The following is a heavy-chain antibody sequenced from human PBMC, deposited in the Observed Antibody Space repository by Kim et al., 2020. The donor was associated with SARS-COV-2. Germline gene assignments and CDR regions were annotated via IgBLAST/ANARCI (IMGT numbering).Heavy chain of an antibody. J-gene: IGHJ4*02. Sequence: SETLSLTCAVYGGSFSGYYWSWIRQPPGKGLEWIGEINHSGSTNYNPSHKSRVTISVDTSKNQFSLKLSSVTAADTAVYYCARVSDGITGTAGYWGQGTLVTVSS. D-gene: IGHD1-20*01. CDR2: INHSGST. CDR3: ARVSDGITGTAGY. CDR1: GGSFSGYY. V-gene: IGHV4-34*01.